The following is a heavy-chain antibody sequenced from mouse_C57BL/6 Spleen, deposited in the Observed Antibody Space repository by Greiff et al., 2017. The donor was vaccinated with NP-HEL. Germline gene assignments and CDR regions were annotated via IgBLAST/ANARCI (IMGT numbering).Heavy chain of an antibody. V-gene: IGHV5-16*01. Sequence: EVQLVESEGGLVQPGSSMKLSCTASGFTFSDYYMAWVRQVPEKGLEWVANINYDGSSTYYLDSLKSRFIISRDNAKNILYLQMSSLKSEDTATYYCAREGRSPHYYAMDYWGQGTSVTVSS. CDR3: AREGRSPHYYAMDY. J-gene: IGHJ4*01. D-gene: IGHD1-1*01. CDR2: INYDGSST. CDR1: GFTFSDYY.